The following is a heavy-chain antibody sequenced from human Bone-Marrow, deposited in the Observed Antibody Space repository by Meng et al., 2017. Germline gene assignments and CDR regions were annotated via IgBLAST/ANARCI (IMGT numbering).Heavy chain of an antibody. CDR1: GFSFTDAW. CDR2: IKRNSDGGTI. D-gene: IGHD6-13*01. J-gene: IGHJ4*02. V-gene: IGHV3-15*01. CDR3: ATGAAAADH. Sequence: VQLGVARGRLVKPGCALRLSCIASGFSFTDAWMSWVRQAAGKGLEWVGRIKRNSDGGTIDYAAPVTSRFTISRDDSKNTLYLQMDSLITEDTAVYFCATGAAAADHWGQGTLVTVSS.